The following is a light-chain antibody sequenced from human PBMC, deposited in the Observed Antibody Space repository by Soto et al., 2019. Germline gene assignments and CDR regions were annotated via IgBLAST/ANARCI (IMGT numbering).Light chain of an antibody. V-gene: IGLV1-44*01. CDR1: RSNIGSNT. Sequence: QAVLTQPPSASGTPGQKVTISCSGSRSNIGSNTVNWYQQVPGTAPKLLISSNNQRTSGVPARFSGSKSGTSASLAISGLQSDDEADYYCAAWDGTLTAYVFGTGTQLTVL. CDR3: AAWDGTLTAYV. J-gene: IGLJ1*01. CDR2: SNN.